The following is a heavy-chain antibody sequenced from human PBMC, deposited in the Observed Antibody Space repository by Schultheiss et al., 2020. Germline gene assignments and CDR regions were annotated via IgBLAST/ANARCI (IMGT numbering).Heavy chain of an antibody. CDR2: IYYSGST. CDR1: GGSISSYY. D-gene: IGHD4-17*01. V-gene: IGHV4-59*12. CDR3: AREVNGGRDYYGDYTVWFDP. J-gene: IGHJ5*02. Sequence: SETMSLTCTVSGGSISSYYWSWIRQPPGKGLEWIGYIYYSGSTYYNPSLKSRVTISVDTSKNQFSLKLSSVTAADTAVYYCAREVNGGRDYYGDYTVWFDPWGMGTLVTVSS.